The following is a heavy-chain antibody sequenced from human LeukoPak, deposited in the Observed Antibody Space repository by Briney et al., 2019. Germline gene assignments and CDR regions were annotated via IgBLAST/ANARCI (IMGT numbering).Heavy chain of an antibody. CDR2: IIPIFGTA. D-gene: IGHD3-10*02. Sequence: GASVKVSCKASGGTFSSYAISWVRQAPGQGLEWMGGIIPIFGTANYAQKFQGRVTITADESTSTAYMELSSLRSEDTAVYYCARGSQNQGYYYVPDAFDIWGQGTMVTVSS. CDR1: GGTFSSYA. V-gene: IGHV1-69*01. J-gene: IGHJ3*02. CDR3: ARGSQNQGYYYVPDAFDI.